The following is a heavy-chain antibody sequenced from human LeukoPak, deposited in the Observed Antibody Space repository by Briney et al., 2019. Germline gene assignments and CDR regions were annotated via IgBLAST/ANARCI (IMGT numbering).Heavy chain of an antibody. Sequence: SETLSLTCTVSGGSVSGYYWSWIRQPPGKGREWIGEINHSGSTNYNPSLKSRVTTSVDTSKNLFSLKLSSVTAADTAVYYCARGHSYDFWSGYYRNWFDPWGQGTLVTVSS. D-gene: IGHD3-3*01. CDR2: INHSGST. V-gene: IGHV4-34*01. CDR3: ARGHSYDFWSGYYRNWFDP. J-gene: IGHJ5*02. CDR1: GGSVSGYY.